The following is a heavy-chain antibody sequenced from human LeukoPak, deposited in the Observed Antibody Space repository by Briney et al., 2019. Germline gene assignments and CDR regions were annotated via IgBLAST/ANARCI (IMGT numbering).Heavy chain of an antibody. CDR2: ISSSGDYM. D-gene: IGHD3-22*01. CDR1: GFTWSTYG. J-gene: IGHJ4*02. Sequence: GGSLRLSCAASGFTWSTYGMKWVRQAPGEGLEWVSSISSSGDYMYYADSVKGRFTISRDNAKNSLYLQMNSLRAEDTAVYYCARVAYYDGSGYADYWGQGTLVTVSS. V-gene: IGHV3-21*01. CDR3: ARVAYYDGSGYADY.